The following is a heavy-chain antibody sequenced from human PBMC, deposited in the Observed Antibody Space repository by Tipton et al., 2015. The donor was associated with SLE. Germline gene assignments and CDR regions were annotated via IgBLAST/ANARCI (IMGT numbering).Heavy chain of an antibody. CDR2: FYYGKST. D-gene: IGHD2-21*01. J-gene: IGHJ5*02. Sequence: TLSLTCTVSGGSISRSNFYWAWIRQPPGKGLEWIGSFYYGKSTFYNPSLKSRVSISVDTSTNRLFLNLISVTAADTALYYCARAGGGDSNWFDPWGQGTLVTVSS. CDR3: ARAGGGDSNWFDP. CDR1: GGSISRSNFY. V-gene: IGHV4-39*07.